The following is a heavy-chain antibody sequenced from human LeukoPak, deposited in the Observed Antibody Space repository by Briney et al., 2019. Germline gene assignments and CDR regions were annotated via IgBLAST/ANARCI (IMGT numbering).Heavy chain of an antibody. CDR2: IKQDGSEK. J-gene: IGHJ6*02. Sequence: GGSLRLSCTASGLTLSNYWMIWVRQAPGKGLQWVAKIKQDGSEKYYVDSVKGRFTISRDNAENSLYLQMNSLRVEDTAVYYCAKGSYGMDVRGQGTTVTVSS. CDR3: AKGSYGMDV. CDR1: GLTLSNYW. V-gene: IGHV3-7*03.